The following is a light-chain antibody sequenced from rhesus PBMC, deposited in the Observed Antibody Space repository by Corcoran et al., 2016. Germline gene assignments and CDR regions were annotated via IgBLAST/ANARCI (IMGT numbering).Light chain of an antibody. Sequence: DIQMTQSPSSLSASVGDTVTITCRAGQDISNYLAWYQQKPGKAPKPLIYYASGLESGVPSRFSGSGSGTDFTLNISSLQPEDFAIYFCQQHNSYPWTFGQGTKVEIK. V-gene: IGKV1S16*01. CDR2: YAS. J-gene: IGKJ1*01. CDR3: QQHNSYPWT. CDR1: QDISNY.